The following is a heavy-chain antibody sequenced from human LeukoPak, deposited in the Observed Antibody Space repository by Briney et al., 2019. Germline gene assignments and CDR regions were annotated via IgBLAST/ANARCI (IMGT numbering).Heavy chain of an antibody. CDR2: ICHSGST. V-gene: IGHV4-59*12. CDR1: GGSTSSYF. J-gene: IGHJ4*02. Sequence: KPSETLSVTRTVPGGSTSSYFWSWIRQPPGKGLEWVGYICHSGSTYYNPSLKSRVTISVDRSKNQFSLKLSSVTAADTAVYYCARWRPTVVTPYYCDYWGQGTLVTVSS. D-gene: IGHD4-23*01. CDR3: ARWRPTVVTPYYCDY.